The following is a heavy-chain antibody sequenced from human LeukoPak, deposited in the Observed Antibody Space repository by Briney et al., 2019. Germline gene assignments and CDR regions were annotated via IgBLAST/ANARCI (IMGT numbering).Heavy chain of an antibody. CDR2: IIGSGSST. V-gene: IGHV3-23*01. J-gene: IGHJ4*02. Sequence: GGSLRLSCAASGFTFSSYAMSWVRQAPGKGLEWVSAIIGSGSSTYYAVSVKGRFTISRDNSKNTLFLQMNSLRAEDTAVYYCAKDRAQQLVLDFWGQGTLVTVSS. CDR3: AKDRAQQLVLDF. CDR1: GFTFSSYA. D-gene: IGHD6-13*01.